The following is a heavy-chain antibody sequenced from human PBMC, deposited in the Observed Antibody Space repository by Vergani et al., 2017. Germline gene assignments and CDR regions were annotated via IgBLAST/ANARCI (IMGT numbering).Heavy chain of an antibody. Sequence: QVQLVQSGAEVKKPGASVKVSCKASGYTFTGYYMHWVRQAPGQGLEWMGWINPNSGGTNYAQKFQGRVTMTEDTSTDTAYMELSSLRSEDTAVYYCATFQWLVQLGAFDIWGQGTMVTVSS. J-gene: IGHJ3*02. CDR3: ATFQWLVQLGAFDI. CDR2: INPNSGGT. D-gene: IGHD6-19*01. V-gene: IGHV1-2*02. CDR1: GYTFTGYY.